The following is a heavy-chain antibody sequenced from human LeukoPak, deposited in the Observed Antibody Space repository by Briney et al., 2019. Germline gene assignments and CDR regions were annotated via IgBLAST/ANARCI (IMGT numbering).Heavy chain of an antibody. CDR1: GYSISSGYY. D-gene: IGHD3-10*01. V-gene: IGHV4-38-2*02. CDR2: IYYSGST. Sequence: SETLSLTCTVSGYSISSGYYWAWIRHPPRKEREWIGSIYYSGSTYYNPSLKSRVTISVDTSKNQFSLKLSSVTAADTAVYYCARHYGATMVRGVIREYYYYYYMDVWGKGTTVTISS. CDR3: ARHYGATMVRGVIREYYYYYYMDV. J-gene: IGHJ6*03.